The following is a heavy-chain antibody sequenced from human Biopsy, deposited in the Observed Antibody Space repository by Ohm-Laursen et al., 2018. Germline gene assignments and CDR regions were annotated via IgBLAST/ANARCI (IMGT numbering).Heavy chain of an antibody. V-gene: IGHV1-24*01. CDR3: AGDINNWNVNY. CDR1: EYTLTDLS. Sequence: ASVKVSCKVSEYTLTDLSMHWVRQAPGKGLEWMGGFAPENGKTIYAQKFQGRVTMTEDTSTDTAYMELSSLRSEDTAVYYCAGDINNWNVNYWGQGTLVIVSS. D-gene: IGHD1-20*01. J-gene: IGHJ4*02. CDR2: FAPENGKT.